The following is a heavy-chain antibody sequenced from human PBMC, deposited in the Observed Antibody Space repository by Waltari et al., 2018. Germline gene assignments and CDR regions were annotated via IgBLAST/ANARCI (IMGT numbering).Heavy chain of an antibody. V-gene: IGHV3-48*04. CDR1: GLPFRSYG. CDR2: ISPSSSTI. CDR3: VREYDSGGAGY. Sequence: EGKLVESGGGLVQPGGSRRLACSSAGLPFRSYGMNWVRQAPGKGLEWVSYISPSSSTITYADSMKGRFTISRDNAKNSLYLQMNSLRADDTAVYYCVREYDSGGAGYWGQGTLVTVSS. J-gene: IGHJ4*02. D-gene: IGHD3-22*01.